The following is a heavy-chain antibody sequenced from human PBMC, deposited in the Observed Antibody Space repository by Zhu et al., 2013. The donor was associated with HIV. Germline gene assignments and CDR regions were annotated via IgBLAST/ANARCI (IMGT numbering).Heavy chain of an antibody. CDR2: INPSGGST. CDR1: GYTFTSYY. D-gene: IGHD5-12*01. J-gene: IGHJ4*02. CDR3: AVPWDGYNMDY. V-gene: IGHV1-46*01. Sequence: QVQLVQSGAEVKKPGAPVKVSCKASGYTFTSYYMHWVRQAPGQGLEWMGIINPSGGSTSYAQKFQGRVTMTRDTSTSTVYMELSSLRSEDTAVYYCAVPWDGYNMDYWGQGTLVTVSS.